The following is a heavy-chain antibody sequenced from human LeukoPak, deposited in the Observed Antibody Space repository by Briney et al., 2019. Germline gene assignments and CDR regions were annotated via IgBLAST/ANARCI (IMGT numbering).Heavy chain of an antibody. CDR1: GXTFDDYA. J-gene: IGHJ4*02. CDR2: ISGDGGST. CDR3: AKVLGYYDSSGYYQEGGFDY. Sequence: GGSLRLSCAASGXTFDDYAMHWVRQAPGKGLEWVSLISGDGGSTYYADSVKGRFTISRDNSKNSLYLQMNSLRTEDTALYYCAKVLGYYDSSGYYQEGGFDYWGQGTLVTVSS. D-gene: IGHD3-22*01. V-gene: IGHV3-43*02.